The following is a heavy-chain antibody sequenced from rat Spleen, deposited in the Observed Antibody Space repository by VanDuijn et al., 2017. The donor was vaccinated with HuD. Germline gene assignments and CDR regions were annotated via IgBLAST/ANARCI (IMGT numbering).Heavy chain of an antibody. Sequence: QVQLKESGPGLVQPSRTLSLTCTVSGFSLTIYGVTWVRQPPGKGQEWIAAIWTGGSTYYNSALKSRLSISRDTSKSQVLLKMNSLQTEDTAMYFCARSSRYLLFDYWGQGVMVTVSS. CDR2: IWTGGST. V-gene: IGHV2-16*01. CDR1: GFSLTIYG. J-gene: IGHJ2*01. CDR3: ARSSRYLLFDY. D-gene: IGHD2-1*01.